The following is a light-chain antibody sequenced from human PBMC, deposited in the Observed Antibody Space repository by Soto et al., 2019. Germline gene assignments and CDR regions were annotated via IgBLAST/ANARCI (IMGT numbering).Light chain of an antibody. J-gene: IGKJ4*01. CDR1: QDIAIY. Sequence: IQLTQSPSSLSASVGDRVTITCRASQDIAIYLAWYQQKPGEAPKLLIYAASTLYGGVPSRFSGSGSGTDFALIITSLQAEDFAVYYCQQYNSWPPITFGGGTKVDIK. V-gene: IGKV1-9*01. CDR2: AAS. CDR3: QQYNSWPPIT.